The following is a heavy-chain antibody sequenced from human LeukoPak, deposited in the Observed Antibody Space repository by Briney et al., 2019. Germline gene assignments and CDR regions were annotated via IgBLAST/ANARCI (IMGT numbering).Heavy chain of an antibody. CDR1: GFTFSSYE. Sequence: GGSLRLSCAASGFTFSSYEMNWVRQAPGKGLEWVSGINWNGGSTGYADSVKGRFTISRDNAKNSLYLQMNSLRAEDTALYYCARERDYGDSSAFFFDYWGQGTLVTVSS. J-gene: IGHJ4*02. CDR2: INWNGGST. D-gene: IGHD4-17*01. V-gene: IGHV3-20*04. CDR3: ARERDYGDSSAFFFDY.